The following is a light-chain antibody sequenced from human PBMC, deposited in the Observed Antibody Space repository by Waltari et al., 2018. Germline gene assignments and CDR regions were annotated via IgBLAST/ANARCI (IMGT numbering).Light chain of an antibody. J-gene: IGLJ7*01. CDR2: ENK. V-gene: IGLV1-51*02. Sequence: QSVLTQPPSVSAAQGRGATIPCPGGRPNFAKNYLSWYRQLTGPAPKLLRFENKDRPSGIPGRFPGSKVGTSATLDITGLQAGDEADYYCGTWDSSLSGVVFGGGTHLTVL. CDR1: RPNFAKNY. CDR3: GTWDSSLSGVV.